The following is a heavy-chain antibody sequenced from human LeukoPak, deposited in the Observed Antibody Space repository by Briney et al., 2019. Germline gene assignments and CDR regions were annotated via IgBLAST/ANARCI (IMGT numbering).Heavy chain of an antibody. V-gene: IGHV4-61*02. CDR3: ARDAWYYYGSGSYRPPAINNWFDP. J-gene: IGHJ5*02. D-gene: IGHD3-10*01. Sequence: PSETLSLTCTVSGGSISSGGYYWSWIRQPAGKGLEWIGRIYTSGSTNYNPSLKSRVTMSVDTSKNQFSLKLSSVTAADTAVYYCARDAWYYYGSGSYRPPAINNWFDPWGQGTLVTVSS. CDR1: GGSISSGGYY. CDR2: IYTSGST.